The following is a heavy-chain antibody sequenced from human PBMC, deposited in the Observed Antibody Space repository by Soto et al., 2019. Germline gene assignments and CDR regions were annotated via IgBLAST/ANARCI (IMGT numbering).Heavy chain of an antibody. CDR1: GGSISSYY. V-gene: IGHV4-59*01. CDR3: ARGMYYDFWSGYYCFDY. J-gene: IGHJ4*02. CDR2: IYYSGST. D-gene: IGHD3-3*01. Sequence: PSETLSLTCTVSGGSISSYYWSWIRQPPGKGLEWIGYIYYSGSTNYNPSLKSRVTISVDTSKNQFSLKLSSVTAADTAVYYCARGMYYDFWSGYYCFDYWGQGTLVTVSS.